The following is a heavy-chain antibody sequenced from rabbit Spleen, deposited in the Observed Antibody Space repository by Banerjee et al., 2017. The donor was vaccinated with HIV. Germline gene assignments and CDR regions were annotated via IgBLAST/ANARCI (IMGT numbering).Heavy chain of an antibody. CDR3: ARDINSNGYGL. CDR2: IAGSSSGFT. V-gene: IGHV1S45*01. CDR1: GLDFSSRYW. Sequence: QEQLEESGGDLVKPGASLTLTCKASGLDFSSRYWMCWVRQTPGKGLEWISCIAGSSSGFTYSASWAKGRFTISKTSSTTVTLQMTSLTAADTATYFCARDINSNGYGLWGPGTLVTVS. J-gene: IGHJ6*01. D-gene: IGHD6-1*01.